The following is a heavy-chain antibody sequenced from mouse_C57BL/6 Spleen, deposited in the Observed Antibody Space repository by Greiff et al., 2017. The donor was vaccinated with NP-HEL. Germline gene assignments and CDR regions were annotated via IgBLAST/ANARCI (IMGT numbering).Heavy chain of an antibody. Sequence: EVQVVESGGGLVKPGGSLKLSCAASGFTFSSYAMSWVRQTPEKRLEWVATISDGGSYTYYPDNVKGRFTISRDNAKNNLYLQMSHLKSEDTAMYYCAREAYYAPFAYWGQGTPVSVSP. CDR1: GFTFSSYA. D-gene: IGHD1-1*01. CDR2: ISDGGSYT. V-gene: IGHV5-4*01. CDR3: AREAYYAPFAY. J-gene: IGHJ3*01.